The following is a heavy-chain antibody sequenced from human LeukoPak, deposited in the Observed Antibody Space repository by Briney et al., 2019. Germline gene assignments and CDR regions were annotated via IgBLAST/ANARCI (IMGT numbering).Heavy chain of an antibody. CDR2: IYSGGST. CDR1: GFTVSSNY. Sequence: GGSLRLSCAASGFTVSSNYMSWVRQAPGKGLEWVSVIYSGGSTYYADSVKGRFTISRDNSKNTLYLRMNSLRAEDTAVYYCARDAPRVGMDVWGKGTTVTVSS. CDR3: ARDAPRVGMDV. J-gene: IGHJ6*04. V-gene: IGHV3-53*01.